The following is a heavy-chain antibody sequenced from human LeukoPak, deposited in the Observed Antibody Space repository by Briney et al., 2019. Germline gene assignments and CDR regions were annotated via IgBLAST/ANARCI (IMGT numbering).Heavy chain of an antibody. D-gene: IGHD3-10*01. CDR2: IYYSGAT. V-gene: IGHV4-39*07. Sequence: PSETLSLTCTVSGGSISSSSSYWGWIRQPPGKALEWIGSIYYSGATYYNPSLQSRVTISMDTSKNQFSLKLSSVTAADTAVFYCARGYYHSGSYYNFDYWGQGTLVTVSS. CDR3: ARGYYHSGSYYNFDY. J-gene: IGHJ4*02. CDR1: GGSISSSSSY.